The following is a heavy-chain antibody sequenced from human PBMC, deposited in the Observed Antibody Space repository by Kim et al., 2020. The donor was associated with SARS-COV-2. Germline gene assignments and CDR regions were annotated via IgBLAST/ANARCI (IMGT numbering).Heavy chain of an antibody. CDR3: AREGELGYCSSTSCSEGHWFDP. CDR2: IIPIFGTA. CDR1: GGTFSSYA. J-gene: IGHJ5*02. D-gene: IGHD2-2*01. V-gene: IGHV1-69*13. Sequence: SVKVSCKASGGTFSSYAISWVRQAPGQGLEWMGGIIPIFGTANYAQKFQGRVTITADESTSTAYMELSSLRSEDTAVYYCAREGELGYCSSTSCSEGHWFDPWGQGTLVTVSS.